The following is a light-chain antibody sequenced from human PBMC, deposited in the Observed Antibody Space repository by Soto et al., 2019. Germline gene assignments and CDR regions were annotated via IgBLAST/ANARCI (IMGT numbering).Light chain of an antibody. Sequence: DIQMTQSPSSLSASVGDRVTITCRASQSIISYLNWYQQKPGKAPKLLIHDASSLQSWVPSRFSGRGSETEFTLTISSLQPDDFATYYCQQYETYSTFGQGTKVDIK. V-gene: IGKV1-39*01. J-gene: IGKJ2*01. CDR3: QQYETYST. CDR1: QSIISY. CDR2: DAS.